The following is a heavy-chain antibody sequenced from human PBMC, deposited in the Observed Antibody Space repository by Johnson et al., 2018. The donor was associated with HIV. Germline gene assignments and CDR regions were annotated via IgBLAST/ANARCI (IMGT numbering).Heavy chain of an antibody. V-gene: IGHV3-7*01. CDR2: IKQDGSEK. Sequence: VQLLESGGGLVQPGGSLRLSCAASGFTFSSYWMSWVRQAPGKGLEWVANIKQDGSEKYYVDSVKGRFTISRDNAKNSLYLQMNSLRAEDTAVYYCARDHGYWGMYDSSGLDRFDIWGQGTMVTVSS. D-gene: IGHD3-22*01. CDR3: ARDHGYWGMYDSSGLDRFDI. J-gene: IGHJ3*02. CDR1: GFTFSSYW.